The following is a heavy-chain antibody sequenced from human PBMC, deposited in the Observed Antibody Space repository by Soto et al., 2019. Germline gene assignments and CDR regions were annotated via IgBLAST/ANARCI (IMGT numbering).Heavy chain of an antibody. V-gene: IGHV3-23*01. CDR3: AKDNEIGVVAATADY. D-gene: IGHD2-15*01. CDR2: ISGSGSST. CDR1: VLNYSSSR. Sequence: RSCEPRVLNYSSSRMPWYRQEQAKGLEWVSAISGSGSSTYYADSVKGRFTISRDNAKNTLYLQMNSLRAEDTAVYYCAKDNEIGVVAATADYWGQGTLVTVSS. J-gene: IGHJ4*02.